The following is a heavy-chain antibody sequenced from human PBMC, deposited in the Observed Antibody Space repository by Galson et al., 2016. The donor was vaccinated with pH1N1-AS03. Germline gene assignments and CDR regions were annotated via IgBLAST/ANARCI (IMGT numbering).Heavy chain of an antibody. J-gene: IGHJ4*02. D-gene: IGHD2/OR15-2a*01. CDR2: VIPLSGTT. Sequence: SVKVSCKASAGTFATFAVSWVRQARGQGLVWMGGVIPLSGTTNYAQKFQGRVTITADDSTGTAYMELSSLKSDDTAVYYCARDRYRDTSTDFYESAYWGQGTLVTVSS. CDR3: ARDRYRDTSTDFYESAY. V-gene: IGHV1-69*13. CDR1: AGTFATFA.